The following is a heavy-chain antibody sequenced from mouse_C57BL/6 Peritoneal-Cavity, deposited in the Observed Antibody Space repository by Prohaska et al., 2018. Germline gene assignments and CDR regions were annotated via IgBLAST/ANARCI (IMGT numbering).Heavy chain of an antibody. Sequence: MSCKASGYTFTCYTIHLVKQMPGQGLEWIGYINPSRGYTKYNQKFKDKATLTADKSASTAYMQLSSLTSEDSAVYYCARSDITTVVADYWGQGTTLTVSS. J-gene: IGHJ2*01. CDR1: GYTFTCYT. D-gene: IGHD1-1*01. CDR2: INPSRGYT. V-gene: IGHV1-4*01. CDR3: ARSDITTVVADY.